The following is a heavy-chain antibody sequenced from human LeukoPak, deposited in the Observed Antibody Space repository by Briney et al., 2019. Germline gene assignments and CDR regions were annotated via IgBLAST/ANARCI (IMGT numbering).Heavy chain of an antibody. Sequence: GGSLRLSCAASGFTFSDYYMSWIRQAPGKGLEWVSYISSSSSYTNYADSVKGRFTISRDNAKNSLYLQMNSLRAEDTAVYYCAKTSQGSSWYGFWGQGTLVTVSS. J-gene: IGHJ5*01. D-gene: IGHD6-13*01. V-gene: IGHV3-11*03. CDR1: GFTFSDYY. CDR3: AKTSQGSSWYGF. CDR2: ISSSSSYT.